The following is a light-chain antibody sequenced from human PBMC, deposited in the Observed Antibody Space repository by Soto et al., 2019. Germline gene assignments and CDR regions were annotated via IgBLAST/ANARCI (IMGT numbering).Light chain of an antibody. CDR2: EVN. J-gene: IGLJ2*01. CDR1: SSDVGGYNY. CDR3: SSYAGSGQVV. Sequence: QSVLTQAPSASGSPGQSVTISCTGTSSDVGGYNYVSWYQQHPDKAPKLIISEVNKRPSGVPDRFSGAKSGNTASLTVSGLQGEDEADYYCSSYAGSGQVVFGGGTQLTVL. V-gene: IGLV2-8*01.